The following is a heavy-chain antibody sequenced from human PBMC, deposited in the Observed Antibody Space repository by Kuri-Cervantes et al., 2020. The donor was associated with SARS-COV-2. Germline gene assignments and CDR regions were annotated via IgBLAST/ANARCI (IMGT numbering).Heavy chain of an antibody. D-gene: IGHD1-26*01. V-gene: IGHV1-46*01. Sequence: ASVKVSCKASGYTFTSYYMHWVRQAPGQGLEWMGIINPSGGSTSYAQKFQGRVTITRDTSASTAYMELSSLRSEDTAVYYCARGHSGSYPGDYWGQGTLVTVSS. CDR3: ARGHSGSYPGDY. CDR2: INPSGGST. J-gene: IGHJ4*02. CDR1: GYTFTSYY.